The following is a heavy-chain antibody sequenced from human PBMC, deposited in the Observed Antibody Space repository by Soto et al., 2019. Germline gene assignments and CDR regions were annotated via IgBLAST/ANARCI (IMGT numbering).Heavy chain of an antibody. D-gene: IGHD2-21*01. CDR2: IYPGDSDT. CDR1: GYSFTSYW. Sequence: PGEFLKVSCKGSGYSFTSYWIAWVRQMPGKGLESMGIIYPGDSDTRYSPSFQGHVTISADESTNTAYLQWSSLKPSDTAIYYCARRRRINDGMDVWGQGTTVTVSS. J-gene: IGHJ6*02. V-gene: IGHV5-51*01. CDR3: ARRRRINDGMDV.